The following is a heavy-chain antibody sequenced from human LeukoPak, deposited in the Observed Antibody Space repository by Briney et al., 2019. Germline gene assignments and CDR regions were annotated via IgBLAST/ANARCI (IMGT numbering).Heavy chain of an antibody. J-gene: IGHJ4*02. CDR3: ARGVNF. V-gene: IGHV3-21*06. CDR2: ISTGGDNK. CDR1: GFTFSRYA. Sequence: GGSLRLSCAASGFTFSRYAMNWVRQAPGKGLEWVSYISTGGDNKFYADSLKGRFTVSRDNAKNSLYLQMNSLRAEDTAVYYCARGVNFWGQGTRVTVSS.